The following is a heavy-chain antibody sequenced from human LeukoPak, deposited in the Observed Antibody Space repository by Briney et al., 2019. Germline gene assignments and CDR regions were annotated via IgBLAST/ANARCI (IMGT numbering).Heavy chain of an antibody. J-gene: IGHJ4*02. D-gene: IGHD3-9*01. Sequence: SETLSLTCTVSGGSINSTTYYWDWIRQPPGKGLEWIGSIYYNGNTYYNPSLKSRVTISVDASKNQFSLKLTSVTAADTAVYFCARNLGAHYDILTGYYSLFDYWGQGTLVTVSS. CDR3: ARNLGAHYDILTGYYSLFDY. V-gene: IGHV4-39*07. CDR2: IYYNGNT. CDR1: GGSINSTTYY.